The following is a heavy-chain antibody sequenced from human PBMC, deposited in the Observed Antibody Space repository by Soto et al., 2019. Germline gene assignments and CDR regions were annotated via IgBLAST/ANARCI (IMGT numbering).Heavy chain of an antibody. D-gene: IGHD4-17*01. CDR1: GSTFSGSA. V-gene: IGHV3-73*01. Sequence: EVQLVESGGGLVQPGGSLTLSCAASGSTFSGSAMHWIRQASGKGLEWVGRIGRRASDYATSYAESVKGRFTISRDDSRNTAYLQMNGLKTEDTAVYYRVMAYGFDPWGQGTLVTVSS. CDR2: IGRRASDYAT. CDR3: VMAYGFDP. J-gene: IGHJ5*02.